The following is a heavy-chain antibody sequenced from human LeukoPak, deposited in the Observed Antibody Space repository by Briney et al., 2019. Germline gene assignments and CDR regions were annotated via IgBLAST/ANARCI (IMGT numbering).Heavy chain of an antibody. D-gene: IGHD3-10*01. CDR1: GGTFTKYA. CDR3: ARFGYTSGTETGYFFDY. CDR2: IIPLFGTA. Sequence: SVKVSCKASGGTFTKYAISWVRQAPGQGLEWMGGIIPLFGTANSAQKFQGRLAITADESTSTAYMELSSLTPEDTAVYYCARFGYTSGTETGYFFDYWSQGTLVTVSS. V-gene: IGHV1-69*13. J-gene: IGHJ4*02.